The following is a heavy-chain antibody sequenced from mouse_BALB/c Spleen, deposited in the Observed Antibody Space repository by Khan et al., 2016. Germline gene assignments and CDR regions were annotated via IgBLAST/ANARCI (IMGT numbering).Heavy chain of an antibody. J-gene: IGHJ3*01. V-gene: IGHV14-3*02. CDR1: GFNIKDTY. D-gene: IGHD2-4*01. CDR3: ARSPYDYDGGCAY. Sequence: VQLQQSGAELVKPGASVKLSCTASGFNIKDTYMHWVKQGPEQGLEWIGRIDPANGNTKYDPKFQGKATITADTSSNTAYLQLSSLTSEDTAVYYCARSPYDYDGGCAYWGQGTRVTVSA. CDR2: IDPANGNT.